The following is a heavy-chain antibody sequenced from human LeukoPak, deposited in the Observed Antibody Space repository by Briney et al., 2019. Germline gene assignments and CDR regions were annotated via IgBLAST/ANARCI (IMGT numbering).Heavy chain of an antibody. CDR3: AREGTRIGPKYCSGGSCYPFDY. J-gene: IGHJ4*02. CDR2: INTDTGNP. D-gene: IGHD2-15*01. Sequence: ASVKVSCKASRYTFTTYAMNWVRQAPGQGLEWMGWINTDTGNPTYAQGFTGRFVFSLDTSVSTAYLQISSLKAEDTAVYYCAREGTRIGPKYCSGGSCYPFDYWGQGTLVTVSS. CDR1: RYTFTTYA. V-gene: IGHV7-4-1*02.